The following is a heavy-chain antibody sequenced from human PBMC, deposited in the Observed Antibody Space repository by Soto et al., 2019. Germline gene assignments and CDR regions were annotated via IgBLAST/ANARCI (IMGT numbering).Heavy chain of an antibody. CDR3: AKDSLKNVYGDSLDY. J-gene: IGHJ4*02. Sequence: VQLLESGGGLVQPGGSLRLSCAASGFTFSSYAMSWVRQAPGKGLEWVSAISGSGGSTYYADSVKGRFTTSRDNSKNTLYLQMNSLRAEDTGVYYCAKDSLKNVYGDSLDYWGQGTLVTVSS. CDR2: ISGSGGST. D-gene: IGHD4-17*01. V-gene: IGHV3-23*01. CDR1: GFTFSSYA.